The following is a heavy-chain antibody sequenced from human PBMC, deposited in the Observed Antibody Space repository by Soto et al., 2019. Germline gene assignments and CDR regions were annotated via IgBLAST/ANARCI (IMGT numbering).Heavy chain of an antibody. J-gene: IGHJ5*02. CDR3: ANVVPAARDSNWFDP. V-gene: IGHV3-30*18. CDR1: GFTFSSYG. Sequence: QVQLVESGGGVVQPGRSLRLSCAASGFTFSSYGMHWVRQAPGKGLEWVAVISYDGSNKYYADSVKGRFTISRDNSKNTLYLQMNSLRAEDTAVYYCANVVPAARDSNWFDPWGQGTLVTVSS. CDR2: ISYDGSNK. D-gene: IGHD2-2*01.